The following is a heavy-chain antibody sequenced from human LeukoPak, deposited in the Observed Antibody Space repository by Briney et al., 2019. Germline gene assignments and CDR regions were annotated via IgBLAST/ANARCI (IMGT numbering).Heavy chain of an antibody. CDR3: ARSRRVFYYGMDV. CDR1: GGSFSGYY. J-gene: IGHJ6*02. V-gene: IGHV4-34*01. Sequence: KPSETLSLTCAVYGGSFSGYYWSWIRQPPGKGLEWIGEINHSGSTNYNPSLKSRVTISVETSKNQFSLKLSSVTAADTAVYYCARSRRVFYYGMDVWGQGTTVTVSS. D-gene: IGHD5-24*01. CDR2: INHSGST.